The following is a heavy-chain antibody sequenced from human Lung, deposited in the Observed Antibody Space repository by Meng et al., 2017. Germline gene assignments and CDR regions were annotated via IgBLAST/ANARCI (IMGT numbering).Heavy chain of an antibody. V-gene: IGHV1-46*03. J-gene: IGHJ4*02. CDR1: GYTFTNYY. CDR2: VNPSGDTT. CDR3: TRVYYSSGGWYFDY. D-gene: IGHD6-19*01. Sequence: QVRLVQSGAEVRKPGASVKVAVKTSGYTFTNYYTRWVRQAPGQGLEWMGIVNPSGDTTSYAQKFQGRVTMTRDTSTSTVYMELSSLRSEDTAVYYCTRVYYSSGGWYFDYWGQGTLVTVSS.